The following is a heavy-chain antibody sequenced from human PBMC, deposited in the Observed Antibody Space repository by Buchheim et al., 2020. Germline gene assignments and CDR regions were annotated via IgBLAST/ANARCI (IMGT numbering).Heavy chain of an antibody. J-gene: IGHJ5*02. CDR1: GFPFSNYW. V-gene: IGHV3-74*01. CDR2: INSDGSDT. CDR3: ARATVRDNWFDP. Sequence: EVQLVESGGGLVQPGGSLRLSCAASGFPFSNYWMHWVRQAPGKGLVWVSRINSDGSDTNYAGSVKGRFTISRDNAKNTLYLQMSSLRAEDTAMYYCARATVRDNWFDPWGQGTL. D-gene: IGHD3-10*01.